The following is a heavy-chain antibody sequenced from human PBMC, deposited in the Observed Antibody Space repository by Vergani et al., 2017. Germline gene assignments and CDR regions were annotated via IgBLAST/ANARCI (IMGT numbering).Heavy chain of an antibody. V-gene: IGHV3-23*04. CDR3: AKVRTDYGDYWGGDYYYMDV. Sequence: EVQLVESGGGLVQPGGSLRLSCAASGFTFSSYAMSWVRQAPGKGLEWVSAISGSGGSTYYADSVKGRFTISRDNSKNTLYLQMNSLRAEDTAVYYCAKVRTDYGDYWGGDYYYMDVWGKGTTVTVSS. CDR2: ISGSGGST. D-gene: IGHD4-17*01. J-gene: IGHJ6*03. CDR1: GFTFSSYA.